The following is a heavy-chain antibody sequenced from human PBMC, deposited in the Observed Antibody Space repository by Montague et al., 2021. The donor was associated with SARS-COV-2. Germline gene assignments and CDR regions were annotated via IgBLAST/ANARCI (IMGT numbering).Heavy chain of an antibody. V-gene: IGHV3-7*05. J-gene: IGHJ4*02. CDR1: GFTFSSYW. CDR3: ARDFAHYTGYVAGYFDD. D-gene: IGHD5-12*01. Sequence: SLRLSCAASGFTFSSYWMSWFRQAPGKGLEWVASIKEDGSEKDYVESVKGRFTISRDNAKNSLHLQMNSLRADDTAVYYCARDFAHYTGYVAGYFDDWGQGTLVTVSS. CDR2: IKEDGSEK.